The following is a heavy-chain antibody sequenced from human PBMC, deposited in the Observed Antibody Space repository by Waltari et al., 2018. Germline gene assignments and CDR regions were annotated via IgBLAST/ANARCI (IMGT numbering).Heavy chain of an antibody. V-gene: IGHV3-9*01. D-gene: IGHD3-22*01. CDR3: AKKNDEVFDRNGLVYDAFDM. J-gene: IGHJ3*02. CDR2: INWNSGSI. CDR1: GFTLDDYA. Sequence: EVQLVESGGGLVQPGRSLRLSCVGSGFTLDDYAMHWVRQAPGKGLEWVSGINWNSGSIGYGDSVKGRFIISRDNARNSVHLQMNGLTSEDTALYYCAKKNDEVFDRNGLVYDAFDMWGQGTMVTVSS.